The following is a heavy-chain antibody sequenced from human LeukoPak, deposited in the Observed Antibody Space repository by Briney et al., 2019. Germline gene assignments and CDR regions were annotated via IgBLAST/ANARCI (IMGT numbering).Heavy chain of an antibody. V-gene: IGHV1-2*02. CDR3: ARPLLPDYDSSGYYHY. D-gene: IGHD3-22*01. CDR1: GYTFTGYY. J-gene: IGHJ4*02. CDR2: INPNSGGT. Sequence: ASVKVSCKASGYTFTGYYMHWVRQAPGQGLEWMGWINPNSGGTNYAQKFQGGVTMTRDTSISTAYMELSRLRSDDTAVYYCARPLLPDYDSSGYYHYWGQGTLVTVSS.